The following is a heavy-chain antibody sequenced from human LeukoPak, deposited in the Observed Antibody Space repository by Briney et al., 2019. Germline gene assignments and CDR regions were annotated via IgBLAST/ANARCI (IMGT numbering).Heavy chain of an antibody. D-gene: IGHD6-13*01. Sequence: PSETLSLTCAVYGGSFSGYYWSWIRQPPGKGLEWIGEINHSGSTNYNPSLKSRVTISVDTSKNQFSLKLSSVTAADTAVYYCARGVVGYSSSWSYYYYYYMDVWSKGTTVTISS. V-gene: IGHV4-34*01. J-gene: IGHJ6*03. CDR3: ARGVVGYSSSWSYYYYYYMDV. CDR2: INHSGST. CDR1: GGSFSGYY.